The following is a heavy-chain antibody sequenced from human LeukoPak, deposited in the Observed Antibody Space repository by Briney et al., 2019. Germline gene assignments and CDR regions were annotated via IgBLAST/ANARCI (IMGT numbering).Heavy chain of an antibody. CDR2: ISAYSGNT. V-gene: IGHV1-18*01. CDR1: GYTFTSYG. J-gene: IGHJ4*02. Sequence: GASVKVSRKASGYTFTSYGISWVRRAPGQGLEWMGWISAYSGNTNYAQKLQGRVTMTTDTSTSTAYMELRSLRSDDTAVYYCARDSLGSGFDYWGQGTLVTVSS. D-gene: IGHD3-10*01. CDR3: ARDSLGSGFDY.